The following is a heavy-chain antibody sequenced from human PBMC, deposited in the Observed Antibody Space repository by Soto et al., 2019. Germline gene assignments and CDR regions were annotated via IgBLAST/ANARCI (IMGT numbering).Heavy chain of an antibody. D-gene: IGHD3-3*01. CDR3: ARDDFWSGYYMGVDY. CDR1: GFTFSSYS. V-gene: IGHV3-48*01. Sequence: VQLVESGGGLVQPGGSLRLSCAASGFTFSSYSMNWVRQAPGKGLEWVSYISSSSTIYYADSVKGRFTISRDNAKNSLYLQMNSLRAEDTAVYYCARDDFWSGYYMGVDYWGQGTLVTVSS. CDR2: ISSSSTI. J-gene: IGHJ4*02.